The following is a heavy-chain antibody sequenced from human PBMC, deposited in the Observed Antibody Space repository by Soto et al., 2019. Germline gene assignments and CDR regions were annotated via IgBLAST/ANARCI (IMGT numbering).Heavy chain of an antibody. CDR3: ARATSSRWYGSWFYP. J-gene: IGHJ5*02. CDR2: IYYPGRT. V-gene: IGHV4-31*03. Sequence: QVQLQESGPGLVKPSQTLSLTCTVSGGSISSGGYYCSWIRQHPGKGPEWIGYIYYPGRTYDNPPLKSRITISVDTSKNQFSLKLSAVTAADTAVYYCARATSSRWYGSWFYPWGEGTLHTVSS. D-gene: IGHD6-13*01. CDR1: GGSISSGGYY.